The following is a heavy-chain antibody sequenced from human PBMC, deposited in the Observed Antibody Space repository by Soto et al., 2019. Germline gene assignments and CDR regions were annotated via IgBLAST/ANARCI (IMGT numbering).Heavy chain of an antibody. Sequence: SETLSLTCTVSGGSISSGDYYWSWIRQPPGKGLEWIGYIYYSGSTYYNPSLKSRVTISVGTSKNQFSLKLSSVTAADTAVYYCARASNHYDFWSGYHYNWFDPWGQGTLVTVSS. CDR3: ARASNHYDFWSGYHYNWFDP. CDR1: GGSISSGDYY. CDR2: IYYSGST. V-gene: IGHV4-30-4*01. J-gene: IGHJ5*02. D-gene: IGHD3-3*01.